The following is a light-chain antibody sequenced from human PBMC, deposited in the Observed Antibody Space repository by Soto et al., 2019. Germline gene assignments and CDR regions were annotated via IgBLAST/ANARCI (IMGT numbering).Light chain of an antibody. CDR2: GNT. Sequence: QSVLTQPPSVSGAPGQTVTISCTGSGSNIGAGYDVHWYQQLPGTAPKLLISGNTNRPSGVPDRFSGSKSGTSASLAITGLQAEDEAAYYCQSYDSSLRASVFGGGTKVTVL. V-gene: IGLV1-40*01. CDR1: GSNIGAGYD. CDR3: QSYDSSLRASV. J-gene: IGLJ2*01.